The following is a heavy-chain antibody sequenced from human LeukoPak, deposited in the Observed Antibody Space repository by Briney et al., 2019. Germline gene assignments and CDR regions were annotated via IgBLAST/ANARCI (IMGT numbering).Heavy chain of an antibody. V-gene: IGHV4-4*02. D-gene: IGHD3-9*01. J-gene: IGHJ4*02. Sequence: SGTLSLTCAVSGGSISSSNWWSWVRQPPGKGLEWIGEIYHSGSTNYNPSLKSRVTISVDTSKNQFSLKLSSVTAADTAVYYCARGRSLRYFDWRRLDYWGQGTLVTVSS. CDR2: IYHSGST. CDR1: GGSISSSNW. CDR3: ARGRSLRYFDWRRLDY.